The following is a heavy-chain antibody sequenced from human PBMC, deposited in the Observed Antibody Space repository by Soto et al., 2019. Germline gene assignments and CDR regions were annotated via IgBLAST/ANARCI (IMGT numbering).Heavy chain of an antibody. CDR1: ADSISTGSAT. V-gene: IGHV6-1*01. D-gene: IGHD6-13*01. Sequence: SQTLSLTCDISADSISTGSATCNLIRQSPSRGLEWLGRTYYSSKWYYDYAVSVRSRISINPDTSKNQLSLQLNSVTPEDTAVYYCVRLVGNSWLDYCGPGTLVSVSS. CDR2: TYYSSKWYY. CDR3: VRLVGNSWLDY. J-gene: IGHJ4*02.